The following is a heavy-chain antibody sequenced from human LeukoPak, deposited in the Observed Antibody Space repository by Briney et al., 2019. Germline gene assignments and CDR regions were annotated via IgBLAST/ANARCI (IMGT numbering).Heavy chain of an antibody. CDR2: VSNYKGHT. Sequence: ASVKVSCKASGYSFTSYGISWVRQAPGQGLEWVGWVSNYKGHTKYAQKFQDRVSMTTDISTNTAYMELRSLRSDDTAVYYCARDGDYEDWWGQGTLVTVSS. D-gene: IGHD4-17*01. CDR1: GYSFTSYG. J-gene: IGHJ4*02. CDR3: ARDGDYEDW. V-gene: IGHV1-18*01.